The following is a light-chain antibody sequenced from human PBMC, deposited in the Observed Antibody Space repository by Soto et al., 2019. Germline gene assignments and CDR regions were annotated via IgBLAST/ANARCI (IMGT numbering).Light chain of an antibody. CDR2: RAS. Sequence: DIQMTQSPSTVSASVGDRVTITCRASQRIDTWLAWHQQKPGKAPKLLIYRASSLESGVPSRFIGNGSETEFTLTISSLQPDDFATYYCQQYDGYPFTFGPGTKVDVK. V-gene: IGKV1-5*03. CDR3: QQYDGYPFT. CDR1: QRIDTW. J-gene: IGKJ3*01.